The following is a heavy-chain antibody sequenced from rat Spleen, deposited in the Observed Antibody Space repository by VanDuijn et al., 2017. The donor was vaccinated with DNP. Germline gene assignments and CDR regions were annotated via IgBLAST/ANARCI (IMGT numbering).Heavy chain of an antibody. CDR3: SKDHKLIYDGTYYPCDY. Sequence: EVQLVESGGGLVQPGRSLKLSCAASGLTFSDYAMAWVRQAPKKGLEWVATITSGGSNTYYPDSGKGRFTLSRDTAKSTLYLQLDSLRSEYTATYYWSKDHKLIYDGTYYPCDYWGQGFMVTVSS. D-gene: IGHD1-12*02. J-gene: IGHJ2*01. CDR1: GLTFSDYA. CDR2: ITSGGSNT. V-gene: IGHV5-17*01.